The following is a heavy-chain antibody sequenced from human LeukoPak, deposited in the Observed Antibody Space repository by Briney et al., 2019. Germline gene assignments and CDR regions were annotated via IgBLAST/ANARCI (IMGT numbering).Heavy chain of an antibody. CDR1: GFTFDDYA. D-gene: IGHD1-26*01. Sequence: GGSLRLSCAASGFTFDDYAMHWVRQAPGKGLEWVSLISWDGGSTYYADSVKGRFTISRDNSKNSLYLQMNSLRAEDTALYYCAKGGGISGWFDPWGQGTLVTVSS. V-gene: IGHV3-43D*03. J-gene: IGHJ5*02. CDR3: AKGGGISGWFDP. CDR2: ISWDGGST.